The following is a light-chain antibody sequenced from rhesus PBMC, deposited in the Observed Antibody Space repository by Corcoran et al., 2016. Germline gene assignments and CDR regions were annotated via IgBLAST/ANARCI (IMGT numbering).Light chain of an antibody. V-gene: IGKV3-42*03. Sequence: EIVMTQSPATLSLSPGERATLSCRASQSVSSNLAWYQQKPGQAPSLLIYGAASRAPGIPDRFSGSGSGTDFTLTISSLEPEDFAVYYCQQYSNWPLTFGGGTKVEIK. CDR2: GAA. CDR1: QSVSSN. CDR3: QQYSNWPLT. J-gene: IGKJ4*01.